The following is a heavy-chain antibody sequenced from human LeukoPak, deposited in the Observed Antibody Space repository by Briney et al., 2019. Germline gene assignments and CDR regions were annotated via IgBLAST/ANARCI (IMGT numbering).Heavy chain of an antibody. CDR2: IIPILGTA. CDR1: GGTFSSYA. J-gene: IGHJ4*02. V-gene: IGHV1-69*11. CDR3: AREGGGPIDY. D-gene: IGHD3-16*01. Sequence: ASVKVSCKASGGTFSSYAISWVRQAPGQGLEWMGRIIPILGTANYAQKFQGRVTITTDESTSTAYMELSSLRSEDTAVYYCAREGGGPIDYWGQGTLVTVSS.